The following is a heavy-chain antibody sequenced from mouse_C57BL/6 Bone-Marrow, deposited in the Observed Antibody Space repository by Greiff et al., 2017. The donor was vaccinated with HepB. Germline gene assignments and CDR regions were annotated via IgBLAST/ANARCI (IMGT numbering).Heavy chain of an antibody. Sequence: QVQLQQPGAELVRPGPSVKLSCKASGYTFTSYWMHWVKQRPGQGLEWIGVIDPSDSYTNYNQKFKGKATLTVDTSSSTAYMQLSSLTSEDSAVYYCARSSSYFDYWGQGTTLTVSS. CDR1: GYTFTSYW. V-gene: IGHV1-59*01. J-gene: IGHJ2*01. CDR3: ARSSSYFDY. CDR2: IDPSDSYT. D-gene: IGHD1-1*01.